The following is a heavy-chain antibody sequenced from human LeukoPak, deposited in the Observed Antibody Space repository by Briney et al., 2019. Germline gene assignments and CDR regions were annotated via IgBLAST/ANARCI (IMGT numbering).Heavy chain of an antibody. D-gene: IGHD3-9*01. Sequence: PGGSLRLSCAAAGFTFRSYAMSWVRQAPGKGLESVLAISGSGTSTYYADSVKGRFTISRDNSKNTLYLQMNSLSAEDTAVYYCARDLDWILFDYWGQGTLVTVSS. CDR2: ISGSGTST. CDR3: ARDLDWILFDY. V-gene: IGHV3-23*01. J-gene: IGHJ4*02. CDR1: GFTFRSYA.